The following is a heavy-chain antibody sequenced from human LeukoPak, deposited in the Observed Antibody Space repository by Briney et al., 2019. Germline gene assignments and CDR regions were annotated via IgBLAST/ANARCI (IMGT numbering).Heavy chain of an antibody. CDR3: AKDDGTTAFWYFDL. CDR2: ITGXXXXX. CDR1: GFTFDDYA. Sequence: GGXLRLSCAASGFTFDDYAMXXVRQAPXXXXXXXXLITGXXXXXXXGXSXXXXXXXXRDNSRNSLYLQMNSLRTEDTALYYCAKDDGTTAFWYFDLWGRGTLVTVSS. V-gene: IGHV3-43*02. D-gene: IGHD1-7*01. J-gene: IGHJ2*01.